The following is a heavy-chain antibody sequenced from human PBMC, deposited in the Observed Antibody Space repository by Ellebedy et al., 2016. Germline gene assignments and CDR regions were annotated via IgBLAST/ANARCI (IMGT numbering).Heavy chain of an antibody. Sequence: GGSLRLSCAASGFIFSDNYMDWVRQAPGKGLEWVGCSRSKANAYTTDYATSVKGRFTISRDESNNSVYLQMNSLKAEDTAIYFCTTGRPGNIFDSWGQGTLVTVSS. CDR1: GFIFSDNY. CDR3: TTGRPGNIFDS. CDR2: SRSKANAYTT. V-gene: IGHV3-72*01. D-gene: IGHD2/OR15-2a*01. J-gene: IGHJ4*02.